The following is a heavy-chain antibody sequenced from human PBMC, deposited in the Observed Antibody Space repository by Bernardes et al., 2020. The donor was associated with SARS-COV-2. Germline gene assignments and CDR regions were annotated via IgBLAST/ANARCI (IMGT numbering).Heavy chain of an antibody. D-gene: IGHD6-19*01. J-gene: IGHJ5*02. CDR3: ARDDSSGWYRSWFDP. V-gene: IGHV4-4*07. CDR1: GGSISSYY. CDR2: IYTSGST. Sequence: SETLSLTCTVSGGSISSYYWSWIRQPAGKGLEWIGRIYTSGSTNYNPSLKSRVTMSVDTSKNQFSLKLSSVTAADTAVYYCARDDSSGWYRSWFDPWGQGTLVTVSS.